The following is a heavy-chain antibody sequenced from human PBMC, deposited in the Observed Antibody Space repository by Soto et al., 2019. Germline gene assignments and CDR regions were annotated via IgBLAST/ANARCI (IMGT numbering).Heavy chain of an antibody. J-gene: IGHJ3*02. CDR3: ARGRAAAVGAFDI. D-gene: IGHD6-13*01. CDR1: GYTFTVYY. CDR2: INPNSGGT. V-gene: IGHV1-2*04. Sequence: ASVKVSCKASGYTFTVYYMHWVRQAPGQGLEWMGWINPNSGGTNYAQKFQGWVTMTRDTSISTAYMELSRLRSDDTAVYYCARGRAAAVGAFDIWGQGTMVTVSS.